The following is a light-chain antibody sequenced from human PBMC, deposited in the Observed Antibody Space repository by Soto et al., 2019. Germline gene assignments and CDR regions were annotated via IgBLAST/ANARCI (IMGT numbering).Light chain of an antibody. CDR2: GAS. Sequence: EIVLTQSPGTLSVSPGERATLSCRASQSVRSSYLAWYQQKPGQAPRLLIYGASSRATGIPDRFSGSGSGTDFTITISRLEPADFAVYYCQQYGNAPNTFGQGTKLEIK. CDR1: QSVRSSY. J-gene: IGKJ2*01. CDR3: QQYGNAPNT. V-gene: IGKV3-20*01.